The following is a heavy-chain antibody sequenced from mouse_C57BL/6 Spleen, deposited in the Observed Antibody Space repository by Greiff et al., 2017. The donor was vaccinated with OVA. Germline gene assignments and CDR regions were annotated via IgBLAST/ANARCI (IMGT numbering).Heavy chain of an antibody. D-gene: IGHD4-1*01. CDR2: ISDGGSYT. V-gene: IGHV5-4*03. Sequence: EVKLMESGGGLVKPGGSLKLSCAASGFTFSSYAMSWVRQTPEKRLEWVATISDGGSYTYYPDNVKGRFTISRDNAKNNLYLQMSHLKSEDTAMYYCARGLGQDYAMDYWGQGTSVTVSS. CDR3: ARGLGQDYAMDY. CDR1: GFTFSSYA. J-gene: IGHJ4*01.